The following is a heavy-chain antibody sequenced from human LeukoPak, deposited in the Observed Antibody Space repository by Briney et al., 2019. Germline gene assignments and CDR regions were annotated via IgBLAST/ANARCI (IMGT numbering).Heavy chain of an antibody. D-gene: IGHD3-10*01. V-gene: IGHV3-30-3*01. CDR3: ASGDYYGSGSYHGMDV. Sequence: PGGSLRLSCAASGFTFSSYAMHWVRQAPGKGLEWVAVISYDGSNKYYADSVKGRFTISRDNSKNTLYLQMNSLRAEDTAVYYCASGDYYGSGSYHGMDVWGQGTTVTVSS. CDR1: GFTFSSYA. CDR2: ISYDGSNK. J-gene: IGHJ6*02.